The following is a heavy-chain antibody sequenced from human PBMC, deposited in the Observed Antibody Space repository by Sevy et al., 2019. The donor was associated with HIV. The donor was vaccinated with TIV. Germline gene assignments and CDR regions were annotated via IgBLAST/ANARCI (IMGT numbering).Heavy chain of an antibody. CDR1: GYTLTKLS. D-gene: IGHD3-22*01. CDR3: AITKDCYDNSGYPFDY. Sequence: ATVKVSCKVSGYTLTKLSMHWVRQAPGKGLEWMGTFDPEDGKTIYAQKFQGRVTMTEDTSIDTAYMELSSLRSEDTAVFYCAITKDCYDNSGYPFDYWGQGTLVTVSS. V-gene: IGHV1-24*01. CDR2: FDPEDGKT. J-gene: IGHJ4*02.